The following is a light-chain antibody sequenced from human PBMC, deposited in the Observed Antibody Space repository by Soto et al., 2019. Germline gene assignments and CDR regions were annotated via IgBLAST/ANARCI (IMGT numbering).Light chain of an antibody. J-gene: IGKJ4*01. CDR2: DAS. CDR3: QHRYNWPLT. CDR1: QDINTY. V-gene: IGKV3-11*01. Sequence: EGVLTQSPVTLSLSPGEKATLSRRASQDINTYLGWYQQKPGQPPRLLMYDASNRASGVPARFGGSGSGTDFTLTIDTLEPEDFAIYYCQHRYNWPLTFGAGTRVEIK.